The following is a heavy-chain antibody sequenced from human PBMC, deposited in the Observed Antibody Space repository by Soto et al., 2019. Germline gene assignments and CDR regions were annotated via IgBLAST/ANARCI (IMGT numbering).Heavy chain of an antibody. V-gene: IGHV1-2*02. D-gene: IGHD3-3*01. CDR2: INPNSGST. Sequence: ASVKVSCKASGYSFIGHYIHWVRQAPGQGLEWMGWINPNSGSTTYAQRFQGRVTMTRDTSISTAYMELSSLRSDDTAVFYCVTVDGVVGIWFDPWGQGTLVTVSS. CDR1: GYSFIGHY. J-gene: IGHJ5*02. CDR3: VTVDGVVGIWFDP.